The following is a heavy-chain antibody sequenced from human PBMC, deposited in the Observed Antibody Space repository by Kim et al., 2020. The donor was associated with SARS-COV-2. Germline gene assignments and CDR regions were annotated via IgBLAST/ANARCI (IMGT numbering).Heavy chain of an antibody. Sequence: SETLSLTCIVSAGSVSSSSYYWGWIRQPPGKGLEWIGSMYYTGTTFYNPSLQSRVTISVDTSKNQFFLKVNSVTAADTAVYYCTSGHCTGGSCYFNWFDPWGQGTLVTVSS. J-gene: IGHJ5*02. CDR2: MYYTGTT. CDR1: AGSVSSSSYY. D-gene: IGHD2-8*02. V-gene: IGHV4-39*01. CDR3: TSGHCTGGSCYFNWFDP.